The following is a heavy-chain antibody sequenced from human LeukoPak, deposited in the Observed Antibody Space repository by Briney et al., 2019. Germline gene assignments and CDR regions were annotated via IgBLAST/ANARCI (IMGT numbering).Heavy chain of an antibody. V-gene: IGHV3-33*01. D-gene: IGHD2-21*01. Sequence: AGGSLRLSCTASGFILSNYGMPWVRQAPAKGLEWVAVIWYDGSKTYYEDSVKGRFTISRVQSKNTLYLQMNSLRAEDTAVYYCARERAPYYFDLWGQGSLVTVS. J-gene: IGHJ4*02. CDR3: ARERAPYYFDL. CDR2: IWYDGSKT. CDR1: GFILSNYG.